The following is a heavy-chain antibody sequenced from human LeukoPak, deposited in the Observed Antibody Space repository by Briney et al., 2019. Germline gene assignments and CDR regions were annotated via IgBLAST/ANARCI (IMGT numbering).Heavy chain of an antibody. CDR3: ARGVTAAGHFDY. J-gene: IGHJ4*02. CDR2: IYTSGST. Sequence: SETLSLTCTVSGGSISSSSYYWSWLRQPAGQGLEWLGRIYTSGSTTYNPSLKSRVTISVATSKNQFSLILSSVTATDTALYYCARGVTAAGHFDYWGQGTLVTVSS. D-gene: IGHD6-13*01. V-gene: IGHV4-61*02. CDR1: GGSISSSSYY.